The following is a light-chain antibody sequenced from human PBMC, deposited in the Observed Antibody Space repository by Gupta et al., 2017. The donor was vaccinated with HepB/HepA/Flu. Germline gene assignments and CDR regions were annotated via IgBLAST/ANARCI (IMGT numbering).Light chain of an antibody. V-gene: IGKV1-39*01. J-gene: IGKJ3*01. CDR2: STS. CDR1: QSITTS. CDR3: QQTYSTPYT. Sequence: DIQMTQSPSSLSASIGETVTITCRASQSITTSLNWYQQKVGKAPKSLIYSTSNLERGVPSRFRGSGSGTDFTLTISSLQPDDFATYYRQQTYSTPYTFGPGTRVDI.